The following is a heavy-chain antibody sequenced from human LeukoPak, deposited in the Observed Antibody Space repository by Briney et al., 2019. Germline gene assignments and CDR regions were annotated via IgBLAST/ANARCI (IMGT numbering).Heavy chain of an antibody. CDR3: ARGIGRITIFGDNWFDP. CDR1: GGSISSYY. V-gene: IGHV4-59*01. Sequence: SETLSLTCTVSGGSISSYYWSWIRQPPGKGLEWIGYIYYSGSTNYNPSLKSQVTISVDTSKNQFSLKLSSVTAADTAVYYCARGIGRITIFGDNWFDPWGQGTLVTVSS. CDR2: IYYSGST. J-gene: IGHJ5*02. D-gene: IGHD3-3*01.